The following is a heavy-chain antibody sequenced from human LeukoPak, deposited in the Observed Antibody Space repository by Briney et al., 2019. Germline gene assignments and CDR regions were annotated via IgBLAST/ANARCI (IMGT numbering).Heavy chain of an antibody. Sequence: GSSVTVSCTASGGTFSSYAISWVRQAPGQGLEWMGGIIPIFGTVNYAQKFQGRVTITADESTSTAYMELSSLRSEDTAVYYCARRTAMDSYFDYWGQGTLVTVSS. CDR2: IIPIFGTV. J-gene: IGHJ4*02. D-gene: IGHD5-18*01. CDR1: GGTFSSYA. CDR3: ARRTAMDSYFDY. V-gene: IGHV1-69*01.